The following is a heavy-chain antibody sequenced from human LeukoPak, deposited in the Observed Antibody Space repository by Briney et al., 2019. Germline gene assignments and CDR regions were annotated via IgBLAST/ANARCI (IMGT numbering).Heavy chain of an antibody. CDR3: ARRRDLWSGYYPNWFDP. D-gene: IGHD3-3*01. Sequence: KPSETLSHTCAVSGYSISSGYYWGWIRQPPGKGLEWIGSIYHSGSTYYNPSLKSRVTISVDTSKNQFSLKLSSVTAADTAVYYCARRRDLWSGYYPNWFDPWGQGTLVTVSS. J-gene: IGHJ5*02. V-gene: IGHV4-38-2*01. CDR1: GYSISSGYY. CDR2: IYHSGST.